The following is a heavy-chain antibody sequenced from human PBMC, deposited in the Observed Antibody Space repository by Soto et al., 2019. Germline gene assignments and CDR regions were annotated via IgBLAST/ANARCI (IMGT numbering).Heavy chain of an antibody. CDR2: IYYSGST. Sequence: SETLSLTCTVSGGSISSGGYYWSWIRQHPGKGLEWIGYIYYSGSTYYNPSLKSRVTISVDTSKNQFSLKLSSVTAADTAVYYCARVVAVAGSVGWFDPWGQGTLVIVSS. CDR1: GGSISSGGYY. J-gene: IGHJ5*02. CDR3: ARVVAVAGSVGWFDP. D-gene: IGHD6-19*01. V-gene: IGHV4-31*03.